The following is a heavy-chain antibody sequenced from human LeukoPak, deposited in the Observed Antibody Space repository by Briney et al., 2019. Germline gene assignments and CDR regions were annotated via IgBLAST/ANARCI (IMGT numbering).Heavy chain of an antibody. Sequence: GGSLRLSCAASGFTFSSYAMSWVRQAPGKGVEWVSAISGSGGSTYYVDSVKGRFTISRDNAKNSLYLQMNSLRAEDTALYYCARDYDSSGYSDAFDIWGQGTMVTVS. CDR3: ARDYDSSGYSDAFDI. V-gene: IGHV3-23*01. D-gene: IGHD3-22*01. CDR2: ISGSGGST. J-gene: IGHJ3*02. CDR1: GFTFSSYA.